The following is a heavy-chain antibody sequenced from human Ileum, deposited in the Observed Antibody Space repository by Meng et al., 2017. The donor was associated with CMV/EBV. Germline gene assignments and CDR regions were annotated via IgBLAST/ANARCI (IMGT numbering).Heavy chain of an antibody. CDR2: MRYDGSNK. V-gene: IGHV3-30*02. CDR1: GFTFSSYG. D-gene: IGHD3-22*01. Sequence: GESLKISCAASGFTFSSYGMHWVRQAPGKGLEWVAFMRYDGSNKYYADSVKGRFTISRDNSKNTLYLQMNSLRAEDTAVYYCAKDVGAMIVVRTYYYYYGMDVWGQGTTVTVSS. CDR3: AKDVGAMIVVRTYYYYYGMDV. J-gene: IGHJ6*02.